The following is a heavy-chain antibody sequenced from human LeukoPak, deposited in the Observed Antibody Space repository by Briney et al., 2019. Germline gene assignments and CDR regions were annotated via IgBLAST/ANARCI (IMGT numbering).Heavy chain of an antibody. Sequence: PGGSLRLSCAASGLTFSEYAMSWVRQVPGMGLEWVSTIGVSGGSTNYADSVRGRFTISRDNSKNTLYLQINSLRADDTAVYYCAKRRVGTNGVLEHWGQGTLVTVSS. V-gene: IGHV3-23*01. D-gene: IGHD1-26*01. CDR3: AKRRVGTNGVLEH. CDR2: IGVSGGST. CDR1: GLTFSEYA. J-gene: IGHJ1*01.